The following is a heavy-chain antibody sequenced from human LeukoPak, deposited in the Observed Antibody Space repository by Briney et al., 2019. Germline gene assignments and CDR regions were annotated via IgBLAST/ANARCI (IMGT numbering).Heavy chain of an antibody. J-gene: IGHJ4*02. Sequence: PSETLSLTCGVSGGSISSGSHSWSWIRQPPGKALEWLGYIYYSGSTYYNPSLKSRVTNSLDTSNNQFSLTLSSLTAAVTAVDFCARDPDVLGGFDYWDQGTLVTVSS. CDR3: ARDPDVLGGFDY. CDR1: GGSISSGSHS. V-gene: IGHV4-30-4*07. CDR2: IYYSGST. D-gene: IGHD2-8*02.